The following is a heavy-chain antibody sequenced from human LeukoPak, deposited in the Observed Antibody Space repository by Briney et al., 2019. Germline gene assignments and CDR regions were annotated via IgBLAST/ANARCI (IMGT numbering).Heavy chain of an antibody. CDR2: ISYDGSNK. CDR1: GFTFSSYG. J-gene: IGHJ4*02. D-gene: IGHD6-19*01. Sequence: GGSLRLSCAASGFTFSSYGMHWVRQAPGKGLEWVAVISYDGSNKYYADSVKGRFTISRDNSKNTLYLQMHSLRAEDTAVYYCAKDLAVAAYYWGQGTLVTVSS. V-gene: IGHV3-30*18. CDR3: AKDLAVAAYY.